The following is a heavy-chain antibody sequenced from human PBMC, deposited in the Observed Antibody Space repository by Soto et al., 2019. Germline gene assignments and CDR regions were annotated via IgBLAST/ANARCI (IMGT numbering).Heavy chain of an antibody. CDR1: GGSMSKFY. Sequence: PSETLSLTCSVSGGSMSKFYCSWIRKTAGKGLEWVGRVYATGTSDYNPSLRSRIAMSVDISNKTFALILRSVLAADTGVNTCIRDGSKTLRDCFDPWGQGILVTVSS. D-gene: IGHD4-17*01. CDR3: IRDGSKTLRDCFDP. CDR2: VYATGTS. V-gene: IGHV4-4*07. J-gene: IGHJ5*02.